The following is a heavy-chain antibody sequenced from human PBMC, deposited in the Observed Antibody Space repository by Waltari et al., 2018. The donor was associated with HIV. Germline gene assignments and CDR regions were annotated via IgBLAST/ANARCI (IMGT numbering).Heavy chain of an antibody. J-gene: IGHJ4*02. CDR2: INWNGGST. Sequence: EVQLVESGGGVVRPGGSLRLSCAASGFTFDDYGMSWVRQAPGKGLEWVSGINWNGGSTGYADSVKGRFTISRDNAKNSLYLQMNSLRAEDTALYYCAREGPDSSSSLVSYYFDYWGQGTLVTVSS. D-gene: IGHD6-6*01. V-gene: IGHV3-20*04. CDR1: GFTFDDYG. CDR3: AREGPDSSSSLVSYYFDY.